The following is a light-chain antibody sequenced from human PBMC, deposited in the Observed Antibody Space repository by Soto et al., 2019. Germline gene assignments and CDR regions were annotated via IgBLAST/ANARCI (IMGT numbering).Light chain of an antibody. Sequence: AIRMTQSPSSLSASTGDRVTITCRASQGISSYLAWYQQKPGKAPKLLIYAASTLQSGVPSRFSGSGSGTDFTLTISCLQSEDFATYYCQQLNSYPPTFGGGTKVDNK. J-gene: IGKJ4*01. CDR1: QGISSY. CDR3: QQLNSYPPT. V-gene: IGKV1-8*01. CDR2: AAS.